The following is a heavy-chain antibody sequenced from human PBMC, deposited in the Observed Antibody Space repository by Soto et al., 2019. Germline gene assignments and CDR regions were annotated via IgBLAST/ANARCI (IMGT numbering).Heavy chain of an antibody. CDR1: GYTFTGYY. Sequence: ASVKVSCKASGYTFTGYYMHWVRQAPGQGLEWMGWINPNSGGTNYAQKFQGWVTMTRDTSISTAYMELSRLRSDDTAVYYCARDREDLWSGYYIRRNPSYMDVWGKGTTVTVS. V-gene: IGHV1-2*04. D-gene: IGHD3-3*01. CDR3: ARDREDLWSGYYIRRNPSYMDV. CDR2: INPNSGGT. J-gene: IGHJ6*03.